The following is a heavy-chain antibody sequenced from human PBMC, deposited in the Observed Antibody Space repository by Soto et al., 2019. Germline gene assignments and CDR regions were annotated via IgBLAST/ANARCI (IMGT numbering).Heavy chain of an antibody. J-gene: IGHJ4*02. CDR2: ISGTGGTT. Sequence: EVQLLESGGGLVQPGGSLRLSCAASGFTFSTYAMSWVRQAPAKGLEWVSVISGTGGTTYYTDSVKGRFTISRDTSKNALYLQMYSLRAEDTAVYYCARYPEYSAYDGSYFDYWGQGTLVTVSS. V-gene: IGHV3-23*01. D-gene: IGHD5-12*01. CDR1: GFTFSTYA. CDR3: ARYPEYSAYDGSYFDY.